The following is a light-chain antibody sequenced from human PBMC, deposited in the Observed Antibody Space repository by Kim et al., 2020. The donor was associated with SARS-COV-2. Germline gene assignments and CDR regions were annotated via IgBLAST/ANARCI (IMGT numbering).Light chain of an antibody. CDR3: QQYSSSPAT. CDR1: QSVSSNY. Sequence: SPGHRATLSCRASQSVSSNYLAWYQQKPGQAPRLLIYGASSRATGVPDRFSGSGSGTDFTLTITRLEPEDFAVYYCQQYSSSPATFGQGTKVDIK. J-gene: IGKJ1*01. V-gene: IGKV3-20*01. CDR2: GAS.